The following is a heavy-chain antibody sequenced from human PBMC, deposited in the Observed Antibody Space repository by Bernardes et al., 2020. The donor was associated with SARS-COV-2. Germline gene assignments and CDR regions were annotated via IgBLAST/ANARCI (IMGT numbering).Heavy chain of an antibody. D-gene: IGHD2-2*01. CDR2: ISSSSSYT. V-gene: IGHV3-11*06. CDR3: ASSRPSHLYCRSTSCSSPLDY. J-gene: IGHJ4*02. CDR1: GFTFSDYY. Sequence: GGSLRLSCAASGFTFSDYYMSWIRQAPGKGLEWVSYISSSSSYTNYADSVKGRFTISRDNAKNSLYLQMNSLRAEDTAVYYCASSRPSHLYCRSTSCSSPLDYWGQGTLVTVSS.